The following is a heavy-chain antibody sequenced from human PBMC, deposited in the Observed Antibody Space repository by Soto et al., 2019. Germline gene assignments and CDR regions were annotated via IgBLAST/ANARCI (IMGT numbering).Heavy chain of an antibody. J-gene: IGHJ6*02. V-gene: IGHV4-34*01. CDR3: ARGRDGDV. CDR2: INHSGST. CDR1: GGSFSGYH. Sequence: SETLSLTCAVYGGSFSGYHWSWIRQPPGKGLEWIGEINHSGSTNYNPSLKSRVTISVDTSKTQFSLKLSSVTAADTAVYYCARGRDGDVWGQGTTVTVSS.